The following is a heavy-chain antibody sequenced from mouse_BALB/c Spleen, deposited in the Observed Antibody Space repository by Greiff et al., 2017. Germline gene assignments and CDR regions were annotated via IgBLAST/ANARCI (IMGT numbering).Heavy chain of an antibody. V-gene: IGHV3-6*02. CDR3: ARSMITRDYYAMDY. CDR2: ISYDGSN. Sequence: EVQLQQSGPGLVKPSQSLSLTCSVTGYSITSGYYWNWIRQFPGNKLEWMGYISYDGSNNYNPSLKNRISITRDTSKNQFFLKLNSVTTEDTATYYCARSMITRDYYAMDYWGQGTSVTVSS. CDR1: GYSITSGYY. J-gene: IGHJ4*01. D-gene: IGHD2-4*01.